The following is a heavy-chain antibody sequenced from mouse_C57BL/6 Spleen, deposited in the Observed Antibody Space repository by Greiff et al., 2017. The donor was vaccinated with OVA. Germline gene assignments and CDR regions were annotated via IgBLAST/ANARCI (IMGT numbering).Heavy chain of an antibody. CDR3: AREGAYYDEFAY. Sequence: EVHLVESGPGLVKPSQSLSLTCSVTGYSITSGYYWNWIRQFPGNKLEWMGYISYDGSTNYNPSLKNRISITRDTSKNQFFLKLNSVTTEDTATYYCAREGAYYDEFAYWGQGTLVTVSA. CDR1: GYSITSGYY. J-gene: IGHJ3*01. D-gene: IGHD2-4*01. CDR2: ISYDGST. V-gene: IGHV3-6*01.